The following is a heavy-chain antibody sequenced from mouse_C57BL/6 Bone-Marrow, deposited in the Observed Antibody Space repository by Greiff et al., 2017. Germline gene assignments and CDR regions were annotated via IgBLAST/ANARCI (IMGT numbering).Heavy chain of an antibody. CDR3: SWDDDKDY. CDR2: YPGSGNTY. D-gene: IGHD4-1*01. CDR1: YTFTDYYM. Sequence: QLQQSGPELVKPGASVKMSCKASGYTFTDYYMHWVKQKPGKGLEWIGEIYPGSGNTYYNEKFKGKATLTADTSSSTAYMQLSSLPSEDSAVYFCASWDDDKDYWGQGTSVTVAS. J-gene: IGHJ4*01. V-gene: IGHV1-83*01.